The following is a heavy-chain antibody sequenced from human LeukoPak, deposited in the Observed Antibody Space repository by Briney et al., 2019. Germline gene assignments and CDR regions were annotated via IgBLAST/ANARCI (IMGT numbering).Heavy chain of an antibody. CDR3: ARQPYYYGSGSDYNWFDP. V-gene: IGHV4-39*07. CDR2: IYYSGST. Sequence: PSETLSLTCTVSGGSISSSNYYWGWIRQPPGKGLEWIGNIYYSGSTYYNPSLKSRVTISVDTSKNQFSLKLSSVTAADTAVYYCARQPYYYGSGSDYNWFDPWGQGTLVTVSS. CDR1: GGSISSSNYY. D-gene: IGHD3-10*01. J-gene: IGHJ5*02.